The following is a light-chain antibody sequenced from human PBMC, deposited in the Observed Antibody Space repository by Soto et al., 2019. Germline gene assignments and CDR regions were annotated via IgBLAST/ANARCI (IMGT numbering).Light chain of an antibody. CDR3: SSYTTSYFYV. V-gene: IGLV2-14*01. Sequence: QSVLTQPASVSGSPGQSSSISGTGSGRDIGAYDYVSWYQQHPGKAPKLLIYGVKNRPSGVSYRFSASKSAFTASLTISGLQAEDEAHYYCSSYTTSYFYVFGPGTKVTVL. J-gene: IGLJ1*01. CDR2: GVK. CDR1: GRDIGAYDY.